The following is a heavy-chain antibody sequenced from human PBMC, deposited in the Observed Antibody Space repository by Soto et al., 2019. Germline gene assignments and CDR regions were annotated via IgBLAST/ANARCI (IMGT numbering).Heavy chain of an antibody. V-gene: IGHV1-69*06. J-gene: IGHJ4*02. CDR1: GAGDTFSNYG. CDR3: WRHDKTALPPLDS. CDR2: TIPAFGTA. Sequence: QVHLVQSGAEVKSPGSAVKVSCKVSGAGDTFSNYGLNWMRQAPGQGLEWMGGTIPAFGTANYAQKFQGRVTITADTSTTTAYMDLSRLRSDDTAVYYCWRHDKTALPPLDSWGQGTLVSVSS. D-gene: IGHD1-1*01.